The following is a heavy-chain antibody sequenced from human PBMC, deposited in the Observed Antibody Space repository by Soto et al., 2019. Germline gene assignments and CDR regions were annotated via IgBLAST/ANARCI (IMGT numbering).Heavy chain of an antibody. CDR3: ARLPKGDYSNYQFQH. J-gene: IGHJ1*01. CDR1: GYTFTSYG. D-gene: IGHD4-4*01. CDR2: ISAYNGNT. Sequence: QVPLVQSGAEVKKPGASVKVSCKASGYTFTSYGISWVRQAPGPGLEWMGWISAYNGNTNYAQKLQGRVTMTTDTSTSTAYMELRSLRSDDTAVYYCARLPKGDYSNYQFQHWGQGTLVTVSS. V-gene: IGHV1-18*01.